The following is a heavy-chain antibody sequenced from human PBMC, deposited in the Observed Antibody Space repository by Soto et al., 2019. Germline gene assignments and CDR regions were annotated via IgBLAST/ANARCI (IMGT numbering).Heavy chain of an antibody. V-gene: IGHV5-10-1*01. CDR3: ARHPYIGGLDV. CDR2: FNPSDSYT. J-gene: IGHJ6*02. Sequence: GESLKISCQGSGYSFAIYWISWVRQLPGKGLEWMGRFNPSDSYTDYNPSFQGHVTISADKSISTAYVQWSSLKASDTAMYFCARHPYIGGLDVWGQGTAVT. D-gene: IGHD2-15*01. CDR1: GYSFAIYW.